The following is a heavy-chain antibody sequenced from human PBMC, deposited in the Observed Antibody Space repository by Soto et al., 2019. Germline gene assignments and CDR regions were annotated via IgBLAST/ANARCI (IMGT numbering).Heavy chain of an antibody. V-gene: IGHV3-33*01. Sequence: GGSLRLSCAASGFTFSSYGMHWVRQAPGKGLEWVAVIWYDGSNKYYADSVKGRFTISRDNSKNTLYLQMNSLRAEDTAVYYCARETSYCSGGSCYSVWDGYYYYGMDVWGQGTTVTVSS. CDR3: ARETSYCSGGSCYSVWDGYYYYGMDV. CDR2: IWYDGSNK. D-gene: IGHD2-15*01. CDR1: GFTFSSYG. J-gene: IGHJ6*02.